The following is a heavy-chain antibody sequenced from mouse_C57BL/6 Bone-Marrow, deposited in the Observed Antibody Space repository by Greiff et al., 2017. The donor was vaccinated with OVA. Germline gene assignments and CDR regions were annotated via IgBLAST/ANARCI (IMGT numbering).Heavy chain of an antibody. CDR1: GFTFTDYY. J-gene: IGHJ3*01. CDR2: IRNKANGYTT. Sequence: EVQRVESGGGLVQPGGSLSLSCAASGFTFTDYYMSWVRQPPGKALEWLGFIRNKANGYTTEYSASVKGRFTISRDNSQSILYLQMNALRAEDSATYYCARYELAWFAYWGQGTLVTVSA. D-gene: IGHD3-3*01. CDR3: ARYELAWFAY. V-gene: IGHV7-3*01.